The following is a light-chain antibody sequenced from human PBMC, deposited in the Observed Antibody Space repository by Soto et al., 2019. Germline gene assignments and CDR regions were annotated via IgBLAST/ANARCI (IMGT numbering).Light chain of an antibody. CDR1: SSDVGGYNY. CDR3: SSYAGSNTIYV. J-gene: IGLJ1*01. CDR2: EVS. V-gene: IGLV2-8*01. Sequence: QPVLTQPPSASGSPGQSVTISCTGTSSDVGGYNYVSWYQQHPGKAPKLMIYEVSKRPSGVPDRFSGSKSGNTASLTVSGLQAEDEADYYCSSYAGSNTIYVFGTGTKLTVL.